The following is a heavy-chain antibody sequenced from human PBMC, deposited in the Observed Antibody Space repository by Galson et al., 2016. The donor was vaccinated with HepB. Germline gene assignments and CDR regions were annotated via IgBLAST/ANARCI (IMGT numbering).Heavy chain of an antibody. D-gene: IGHD4/OR15-4a*01. CDR2: ISGSGVYT. CDR1: GFTFSSYG. J-gene: IGHJ4*02. V-gene: IGHV3-23*01. Sequence: SLRLSCAASGFTFSSYGMSWVRQAPGKGLEWVSSISGSGVYTNYADSVKGRFTISRDNSKTAVHLQMDSLRAEDTAVYYCAKNRYDYGPLDYGGQGTLVTVSS. CDR3: AKNRYDYGPLDY.